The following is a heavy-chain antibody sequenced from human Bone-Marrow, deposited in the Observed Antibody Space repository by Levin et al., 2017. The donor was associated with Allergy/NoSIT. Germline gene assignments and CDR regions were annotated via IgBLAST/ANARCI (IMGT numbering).Heavy chain of an antibody. Sequence: QPGGSLRLSCAASGFTFSNYAMNWVRQAPGKGLQWVALISGSGTDTNYGDSVKGHFSISRDNSMNMLYLRMTSLRADDTAVYYCAKDLSPSPGYYGLDVWGQGTTVTVSS. CDR2: ISGSGTDT. CDR1: GFTFSNYA. J-gene: IGHJ6*02. V-gene: IGHV3-23*01. CDR3: AKDLSPSPGYYGLDV.